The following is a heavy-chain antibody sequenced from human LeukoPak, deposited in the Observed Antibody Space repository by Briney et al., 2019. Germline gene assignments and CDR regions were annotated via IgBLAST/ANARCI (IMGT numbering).Heavy chain of an antibody. Sequence: GGSLRLSCAAPGFTFSDYYMSWIRQAPGEGLEWVSYISSSGSTIYYADSVKGRFTISRDNAKNSLYLQMNSLRAEDTAVYYCARAERWELLHGDAFDIWGQGTMVTVSS. CDR3: ARAERWELLHGDAFDI. D-gene: IGHD1-26*01. CDR2: ISSSGSTI. CDR1: GFTFSDYY. V-gene: IGHV3-11*04. J-gene: IGHJ3*02.